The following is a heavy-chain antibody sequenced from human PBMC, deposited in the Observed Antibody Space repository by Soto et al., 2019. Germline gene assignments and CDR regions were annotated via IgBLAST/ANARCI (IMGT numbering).Heavy chain of an antibody. Sequence: QVHLVQSGAEVKKPGASVKVSCKGSGYDFTTYGSTWVRQAPGQGLEWMAWISAHNGNTDYAQKLQGRVTVTRDTSTSTAYMELWSLRSDDTAMYYCARGRYGDYWGQGALVTVSS. V-gene: IGHV1-18*01. CDR1: GYDFTTYG. CDR2: ISAHNGNT. D-gene: IGHD1-1*01. J-gene: IGHJ4*02. CDR3: ARGRYGDY.